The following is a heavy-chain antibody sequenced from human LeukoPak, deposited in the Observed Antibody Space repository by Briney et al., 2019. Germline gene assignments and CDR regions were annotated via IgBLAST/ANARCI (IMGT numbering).Heavy chain of an antibody. V-gene: IGHV3-48*03. CDR3: ARGGYSYGYPYFDY. J-gene: IGHJ4*02. CDR2: ISSSGSTI. CDR1: GFTISSYE. D-gene: IGHD5-18*01. Sequence: GGSLRLSCAASGFTISSYEMNWVRQAPGKGLEWVSDISSSGSTIYYADSVKGRFTISRDNAKNSLYLQMNSLRAEDTAVYYCARGGYSYGYPYFDYWGQGTLVTVSS.